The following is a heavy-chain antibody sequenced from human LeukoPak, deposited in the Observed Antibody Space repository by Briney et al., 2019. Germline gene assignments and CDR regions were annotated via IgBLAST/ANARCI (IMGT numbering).Heavy chain of an antibody. CDR2: ISGNGVNT. CDR3: AKPSYSSSWGDFDY. CDR1: GFTFSSYA. J-gene: IGHJ4*02. V-gene: IGHV3-23*01. Sequence: GGSLRLSCAASGFTFSSYAMSWVRQAPGKGLEWVSGISGNGVNTYHADSVKGRFTISRDNSKNTLYLQMNSLRAEDTAVYYCAKPSYSSSWGDFDYWGQGTLVTVSS. D-gene: IGHD6-13*01.